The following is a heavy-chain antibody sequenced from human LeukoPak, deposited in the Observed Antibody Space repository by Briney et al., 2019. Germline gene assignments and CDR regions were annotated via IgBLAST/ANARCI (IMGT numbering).Heavy chain of an antibody. J-gene: IGHJ4*02. V-gene: IGHV4-61*09. D-gene: IGHD2-15*01. CDR3: ARGYCSGGSCYSLDY. CDR1: GGSISSGSYY. Sequence: SQTLSLTCTVSGGSISSGSYYWSWIRQPAGKGLEWTGHIHISGNTNYNPSLKSRVTISVDTSKNQFSLRLSTVTAADTAVYYCARGYCSGGSCYSLDYWGQGTLVTVSS. CDR2: IHISGNT.